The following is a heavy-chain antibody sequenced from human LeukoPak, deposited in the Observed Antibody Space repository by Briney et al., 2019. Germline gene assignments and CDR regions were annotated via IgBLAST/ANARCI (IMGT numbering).Heavy chain of an antibody. CDR2: ISSSSSYI. J-gene: IGHJ4*02. Sequence: PGGSLRLSCAASGFTFSSYSMNWVRQAPGKGLEWVSSISSSSSYIYYADSVKGRFTISRDNAKNSLYLQMNSLRAEDTAVYYCAKDPRRDSSSPAGDYWGQGTLVTVSS. D-gene: IGHD6-6*01. CDR3: AKDPRRDSSSPAGDY. CDR1: GFTFSSYS. V-gene: IGHV3-21*01.